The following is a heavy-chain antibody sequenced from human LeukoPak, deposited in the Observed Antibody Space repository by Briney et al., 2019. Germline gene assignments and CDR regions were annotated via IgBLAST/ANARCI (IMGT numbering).Heavy chain of an antibody. D-gene: IGHD4-17*01. CDR1: GGSVNSGNYY. Sequence: SETLSLTCTVSGGSVNSGNYYWSWIRQPPGKGLEWIGYIYHSGTTNYNPSLKSRVTISLDTSKNQFSLKLSSVTAADTAVYYCARERPTTVTDEGYFDYWGQGTLVTVSS. CDR3: ARERPTTVTDEGYFDY. CDR2: IYHSGTT. V-gene: IGHV4-61*01. J-gene: IGHJ4*02.